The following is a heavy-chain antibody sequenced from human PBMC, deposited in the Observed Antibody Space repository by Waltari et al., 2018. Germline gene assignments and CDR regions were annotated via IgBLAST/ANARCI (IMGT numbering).Heavy chain of an antibody. V-gene: IGHV3-9*01. CDR3: IKDGQPGGLYY. CDR2: INGSGDRK. Sequence: EVQVVEFGGGLVQPGRSLTLSWLVSGFTFGEETMHWVRQAPGKGLAWVSGINGSGDRKDYADSVKGRFTVSRDNVKNSLYLEMNSLREEDTAFYYCIKDGQPGGLYYWGQGTLVTVSS. J-gene: IGHJ4*02. D-gene: IGHD3-10*01. CDR1: GFTFGEET.